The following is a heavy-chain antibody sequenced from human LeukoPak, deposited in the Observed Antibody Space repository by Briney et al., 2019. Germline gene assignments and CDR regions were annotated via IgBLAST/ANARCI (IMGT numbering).Heavy chain of an antibody. CDR3: ARGVVVVPAAIPWFDP. CDR1: GGSISSYY. J-gene: IGHJ5*02. D-gene: IGHD2-2*01. V-gene: IGHV4-59*12. CDR2: IYYSGST. Sequence: PSETLSLTCTVSGGSISSYYWSWIRQPPGKGLEWIGYIYYSGSTNYNPSLKSRVTISVDTSKNQFSLKLSSVTAADTAVYYCARGVVVVPAAIPWFDPWGQGTLVTVSS.